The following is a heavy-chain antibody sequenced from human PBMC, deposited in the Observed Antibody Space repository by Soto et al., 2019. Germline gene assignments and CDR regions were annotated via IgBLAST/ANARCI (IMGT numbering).Heavy chain of an antibody. Sequence: VQLVESGGGVVQPGRSLRLSCAASGFTFSSYGMHWVRQAPGKGLEWVAVLWYDASNKYYADSVNGRFTISRDNSKNTLYLQMNSLSAEDTAVYYCARDCAGYSSGWYQRGGFDYWGQGTLVTVSS. CDR2: LWYDASNK. CDR1: GFTFSSYG. V-gene: IGHV3-33*01. CDR3: ARDCAGYSSGWYQRGGFDY. J-gene: IGHJ4*02. D-gene: IGHD6-19*01.